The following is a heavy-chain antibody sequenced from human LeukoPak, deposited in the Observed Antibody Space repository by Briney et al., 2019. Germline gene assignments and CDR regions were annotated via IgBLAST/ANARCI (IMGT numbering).Heavy chain of an antibody. CDR1: GLTVSSNY. Sequence: GGSLRLSCAASGLTVSSNYMSWVRQAPGKGLEWVSVIYSGGSTYYADSVKGRFTISRDNSKNTLYLQMNSLRAEDTAVYYCAREGGYYYDSSGYYFSNWFDPWGQGTLVTVSS. V-gene: IGHV3-66*01. CDR2: IYSGGST. J-gene: IGHJ5*02. CDR3: AREGGYYYDSSGYYFSNWFDP. D-gene: IGHD3-22*01.